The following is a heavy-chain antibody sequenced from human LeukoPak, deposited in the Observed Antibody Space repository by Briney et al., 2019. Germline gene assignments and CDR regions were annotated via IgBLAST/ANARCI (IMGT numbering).Heavy chain of an antibody. CDR1: GFTFSNYG. D-gene: IGHD3-22*01. Sequence: GGSLRLSCAASGFTFSNYGMTWVRQAPGKGLEWVSSTRSDGGGTFYADSVKGRFTISRDNSKNTLYLQMNSLRAEDTAVYFCAKYESSGYYFSHWFDPRGQGTLVTVSS. J-gene: IGHJ5*02. CDR2: TRSDGGGT. CDR3: AKYESSGYYFSHWFDP. V-gene: IGHV3-23*01.